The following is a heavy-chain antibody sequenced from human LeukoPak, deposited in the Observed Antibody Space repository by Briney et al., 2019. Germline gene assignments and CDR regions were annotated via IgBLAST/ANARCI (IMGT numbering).Heavy chain of an antibody. V-gene: IGHV4-34*01. CDR2: MNHKGHT. J-gene: IGHJ4*01. D-gene: IGHD3-16*01. Sequence: SDPLSLTCSVSGVSFTGYYWSWIRQSSGKGLEWIEEMNHKGHTNFAPSLRGRVTVSLDTSRKQLSLHVTSVPVADTAVYFCARGSGSYTGAVDYWGQGTHVIVSS. CDR1: GVSFTGYY. CDR3: ARGSGSYTGAVDY.